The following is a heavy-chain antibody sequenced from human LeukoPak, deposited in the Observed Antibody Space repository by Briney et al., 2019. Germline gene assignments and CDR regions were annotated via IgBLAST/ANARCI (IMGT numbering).Heavy chain of an antibody. CDR2: INWNGGST. D-gene: IGHD1-26*01. CDR3: AREFEGIVGATGYFDY. J-gene: IGHJ4*02. CDR1: GFTFDDYG. Sequence: GGSLRLSCAASGFTFDDYGMSWVRQAPGKGLEWVSGINWNGGSTGYADSVKGRFTISRDNAKNSLYLQMNSLRAEDTALYYCAREFEGIVGATGYFDYWGQGTLVTVSS. V-gene: IGHV3-20*04.